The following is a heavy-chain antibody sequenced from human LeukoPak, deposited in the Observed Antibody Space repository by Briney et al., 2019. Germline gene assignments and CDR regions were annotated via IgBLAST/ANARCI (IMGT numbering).Heavy chain of an antibody. CDR2: IYSGGTT. V-gene: IGHV3-53*01. D-gene: IGHD1-1*01. CDR1: GFIVIDNY. CDR3: ARGAHSSNWPGIDY. J-gene: IGHJ4*02. Sequence: PGGALRLSCAAPGFIVIDNYMNWVRQTPGRGLEWLSVIYSGGTTYYAASVKGRFVISRDHSNNSVSLQMTDLRVEDTAIYYCARGAHSSNWPGIDYWGQGTPVTVSS.